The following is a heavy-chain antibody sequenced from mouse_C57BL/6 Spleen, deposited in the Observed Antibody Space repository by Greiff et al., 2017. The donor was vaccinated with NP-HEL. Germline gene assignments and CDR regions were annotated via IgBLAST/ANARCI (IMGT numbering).Heavy chain of an antibody. D-gene: IGHD2-5*01. CDR3: ARPYYSNYGFAY. CDR1: GFSLTSYG. J-gene: IGHJ3*01. CDR2: IWSGGST. Sequence: VMLVESGPGLVQPSQSLSITCTVSGFSLTSYGVHWVRQSPGKGLEWLGVIWSGGSTDYNAAFISRLSISKDNSKSQVFFKMNSLQADDTAIYYCARPYYSNYGFAYWGQGTLVTVSA. V-gene: IGHV2-2*01.